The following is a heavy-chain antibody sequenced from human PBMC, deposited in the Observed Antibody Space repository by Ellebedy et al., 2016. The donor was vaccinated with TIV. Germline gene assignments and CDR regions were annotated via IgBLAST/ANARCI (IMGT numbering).Heavy chain of an antibody. J-gene: IGHJ5*02. V-gene: IGHV1-3*01. D-gene: IGHD3-9*01. CDR2: INAGNGNT. CDR1: AYTFTSYA. Sequence: ASVKVSCXASAYTFTSYAMHWVRQAPGQRLEWMGWINAGNGNTKYSQKLQGRVTMTTDTSTSTAYMELSSLRSEDTAVYYCARGSLRYFDWTPNGDPHNWFDPWGQGTLVTVSS. CDR3: ARGSLRYFDWTPNGDPHNWFDP.